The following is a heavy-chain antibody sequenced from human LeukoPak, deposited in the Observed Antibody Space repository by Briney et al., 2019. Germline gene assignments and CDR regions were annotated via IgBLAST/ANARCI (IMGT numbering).Heavy chain of an antibody. D-gene: IGHD3-22*01. CDR1: GYSISSGYY. CDR3: ARSPSMIVVVIDY. CDR2: IYHSGST. Sequence: SETLSLTCTVSGYSISSGYYWGWIRQPPGKGLEWIGSIYHSGSTYYYPSLKSRVTKSVDTSKNQFSLKLSSVTAADTAVYYCARSPSMIVVVIDYWGQGTLVTVSS. J-gene: IGHJ4*02. V-gene: IGHV4-38-2*02.